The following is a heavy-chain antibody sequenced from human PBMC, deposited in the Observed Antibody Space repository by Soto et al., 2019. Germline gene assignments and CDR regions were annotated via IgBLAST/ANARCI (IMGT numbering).Heavy chain of an antibody. V-gene: IGHV4-34*01. J-gene: IGHJ6*03. CDR3: ARGPGSSRGYYYYYMDV. D-gene: IGHD6-6*01. CDR1: GGSFSGYY. Sequence: QVQLQQWGAGLLKPSETLSLTCAVYGGSFSGYYWSWIRQPPGKGLEWIGEINHSGSTNCNPSLKSRVTISVDTSKNQFSLKLSSVTAADTAVYYCARGPGSSRGYYYYYMDVWGKGTTVTVSS. CDR2: INHSGST.